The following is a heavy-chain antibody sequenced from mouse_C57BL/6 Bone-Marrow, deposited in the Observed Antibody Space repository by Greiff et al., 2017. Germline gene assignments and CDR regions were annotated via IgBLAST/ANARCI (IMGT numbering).Heavy chain of an antibody. D-gene: IGHD1-1*01. CDR3: ASRDYGSSYGYAMDY. J-gene: IGHJ4*01. CDR2: ISYDGSK. CDR1: GYSITSGYY. Sequence: ESGPGLVKPSQSLSLTCSVTGYSITSGYYWNWIRQFPGNKLEWMGYISYDGSKNYNPSLKNRISITRDTSKNQFFLKLNSVTTEDTATYYCASRDYGSSYGYAMDYWGQGTSVTVSS. V-gene: IGHV3-6*01.